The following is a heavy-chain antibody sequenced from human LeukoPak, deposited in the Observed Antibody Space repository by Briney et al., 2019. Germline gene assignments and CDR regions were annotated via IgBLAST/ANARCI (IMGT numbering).Heavy chain of an antibody. Sequence: GGSLRLSCVASGFTFSGSVMHWVRQASGKGLGWVGRIRSKADSYATAYAASVKGRFTISRDDSKNTAYLQMNSLRTEDTAVYYCTRLWGDCGGDCYSHDFWGQGALVTVSS. CDR3: TRLWGDCGGDCYSHDF. D-gene: IGHD2-21*02. V-gene: IGHV3-73*01. CDR1: GFTFSGSV. CDR2: IRSKADSYAT. J-gene: IGHJ4*02.